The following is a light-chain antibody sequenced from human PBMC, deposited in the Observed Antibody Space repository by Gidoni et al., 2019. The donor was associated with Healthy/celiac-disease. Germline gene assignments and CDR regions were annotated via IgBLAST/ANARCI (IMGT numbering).Light chain of an antibody. V-gene: IGKV1-39*01. CDR1: QSISSY. CDR2: AAS. Sequence: DIQMTQSPSSLSASVGDRVNITCRASQSISSYLNWYQQKPGKAPKLLIYAASSLQSGVPSRFSGSGSGTDFTLTISSLQPEDFATYYCKQSYSTPRTFGQGTKVEIK. J-gene: IGKJ1*01. CDR3: KQSYSTPRT.